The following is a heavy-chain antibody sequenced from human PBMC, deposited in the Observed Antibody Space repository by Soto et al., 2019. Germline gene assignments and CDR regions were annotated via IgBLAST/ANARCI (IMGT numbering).Heavy chain of an antibody. V-gene: IGHV3-30*18. CDR1: GFTFSSYG. J-gene: IGHJ4*02. Sequence: QVQLVESGGGVVQPGRSLRLSCAASGFTFSSYGMHWVRQAPGKGLEWVAVISYDGSNKYYADSVKGRFTISRDNSKNTLYLQMNSLRAEDTAVYYCAKDYYPGGSYSSDFDYWGQGTLVTVSS. CDR2: ISYDGSNK. D-gene: IGHD1-26*01. CDR3: AKDYYPGGSYSSDFDY.